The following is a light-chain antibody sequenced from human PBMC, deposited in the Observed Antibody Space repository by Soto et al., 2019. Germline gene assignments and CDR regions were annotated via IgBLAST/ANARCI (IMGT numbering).Light chain of an antibody. J-gene: IGLJ2*01. CDR1: GSNIGNNF. CDR2: RSY. Sequence: QAVVTQPPSASGTPGEMVTISCSGGGSNIGNNFVYWYQQLPGAAPQLLIYRSYQRPSGVPDRFSGSKSGTSGSLAISGLRSEDEANYYCSSFTNSNTMIFGGGTKLTVL. CDR3: SSFTNSNTMI. V-gene: IGLV1-47*01.